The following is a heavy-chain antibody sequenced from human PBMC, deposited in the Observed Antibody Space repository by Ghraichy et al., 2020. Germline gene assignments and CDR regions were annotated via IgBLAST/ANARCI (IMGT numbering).Heavy chain of an antibody. CDR1: GFIFRSYS. CDR3: ARGRCGGDCSGGRYFDL. J-gene: IGHJ2*01. CDR2: IENSGNTI. V-gene: IGHV3-48*02. Sequence: GGSLRLSCAASGFIFRSYSVNWVRQAPGKGLEWISYIENSGNTIYYSDSVKGRFTISRDNAKNSLYLQMSSLRDEDTAVYYCARGRCGGDCSGGRYFDLWGRGTLVTVSS. D-gene: IGHD2-21*02.